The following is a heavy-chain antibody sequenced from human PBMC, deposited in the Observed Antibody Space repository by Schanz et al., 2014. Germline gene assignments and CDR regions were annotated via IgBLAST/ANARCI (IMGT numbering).Heavy chain of an antibody. CDR3: TRMSLRRGDYGGLDV. CDR1: GVSISSFY. Sequence: QVQLQESGPGLVRPSETLSLTCTVSGVSISSFYWSWIRQSPGQGLEYFGYIYGGGSTSYHPSLKIPVRITFDTSRKAFALKLTSVTAADTAVYYCTRMSLRRGDYGGLDVWVQGTLVTVSS. D-gene: IGHD4-17*01. J-gene: IGHJ4*02. V-gene: IGHV4-59*08. CDR2: IYGGGST.